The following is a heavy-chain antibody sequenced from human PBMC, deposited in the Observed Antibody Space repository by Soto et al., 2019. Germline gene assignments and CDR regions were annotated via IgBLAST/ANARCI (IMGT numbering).Heavy chain of an antibody. D-gene: IGHD3-10*01. CDR2: ISAYNGNT. Sequence: ASVKVSCKASGYTFTGYGISWVRQAPGQGLEWMGWISAYNGNTNYAQKLQGRVTMTTDTSTSTAYMELRSLRSDDTAVYYCARDQHPPIWLGEFFVLYTKNIKNEYYYYGMDVWGQGTTVTVSS. J-gene: IGHJ6*02. CDR1: GYTFTGYG. CDR3: ARDQHPPIWLGEFFVLYTKNIKNEYYYYGMDV. V-gene: IGHV1-18*04.